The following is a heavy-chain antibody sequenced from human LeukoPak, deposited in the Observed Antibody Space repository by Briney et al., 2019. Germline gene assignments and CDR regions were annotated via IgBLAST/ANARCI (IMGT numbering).Heavy chain of an antibody. J-gene: IGHJ4*02. CDR1: GFTFSTYA. V-gene: IGHV3-23*01. Sequence: GGSLRLSCVASGFTFSTYAMSWVRQAPGKGLEWVSAISGSGGSTYYADSVKGRFTISRDNSKNTLYLQMNSLRAEDTAVYYCAKRSGSYSYYFDYWGQGTLVTVSS. CDR3: AKRSGSYSYYFDY. CDR2: ISGSGGST. D-gene: IGHD1-26*01.